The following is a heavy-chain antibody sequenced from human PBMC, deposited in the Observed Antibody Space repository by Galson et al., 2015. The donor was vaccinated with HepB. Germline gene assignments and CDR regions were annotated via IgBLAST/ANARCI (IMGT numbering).Heavy chain of an antibody. CDR3: ARDRSGDFWSGYLVDYYYGMDV. CDR2: INPNSGGT. V-gene: IGHV1-2*06. J-gene: IGHJ6*02. D-gene: IGHD3-3*01. Sequence: SVKVSCKASGYTFTGYYMHWVRQAPGQGLEWMGRINPNSGGTNYAQKFQGRVTMTRDTSISTAYMELSRLRSDDTAVYYCARDRSGDFWSGYLVDYYYGMDVWGQGTTVTVSS. CDR1: GYTFTGYY.